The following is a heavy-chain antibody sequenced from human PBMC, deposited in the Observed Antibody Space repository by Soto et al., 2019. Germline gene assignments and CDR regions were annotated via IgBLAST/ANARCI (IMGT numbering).Heavy chain of an antibody. CDR3: ARGPGSSSWYNWFDP. D-gene: IGHD6-13*01. V-gene: IGHV4-34*01. Sequence: KPSETLSLTCAVYGGSFSGYYWSWIRQPPGKGLEWIGEINHSGSTNYNPSLKSRVTISVDTSKNQFSLKLSSVTAADTAVYYCARGPGSSSWYNWFDPWGQGTLVTVSS. J-gene: IGHJ5*02. CDR1: GGSFSGYY. CDR2: INHSGST.